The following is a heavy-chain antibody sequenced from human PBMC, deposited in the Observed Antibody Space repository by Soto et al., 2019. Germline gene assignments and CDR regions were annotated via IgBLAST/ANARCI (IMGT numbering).Heavy chain of an antibody. Sequence: QVQLVESGGGVVQPGRSLRLSCAASGVTFSRYAMHWVRQAPGKGLEWVAVISYDGSNKYYVDSVKGRFTISRDNSKNTLYLQMYSLRAEDTAVYYCARDQGSRLDYYYGMDVWGQGTTVTVSS. V-gene: IGHV3-30-3*01. CDR2: ISYDGSNK. J-gene: IGHJ6*02. CDR1: GVTFSRYA. D-gene: IGHD3-10*01. CDR3: ARDQGSRLDYYYGMDV.